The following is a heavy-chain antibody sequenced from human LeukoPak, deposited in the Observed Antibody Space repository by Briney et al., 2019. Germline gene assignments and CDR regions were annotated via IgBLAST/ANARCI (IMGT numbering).Heavy chain of an antibody. D-gene: IGHD3-16*01. V-gene: IGHV3-33*01. J-gene: IGHJ4*02. CDR3: ARGLNVLD. CDR2: MWYDGSKI. CDR1: GSNFNSYG. Sequence: GGSLRLSCAASGSNFNSYGMHWVRQAPGKGLEWVAVMWYDGSKIYYAESVKGRFTISRDNSKNTLYLQMNSLRAEDTAVYYCARGLNVLDWGQGTLVTISS.